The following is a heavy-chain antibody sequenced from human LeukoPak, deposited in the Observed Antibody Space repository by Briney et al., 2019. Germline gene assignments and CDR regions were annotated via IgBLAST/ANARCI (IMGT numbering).Heavy chain of an antibody. CDR1: TFTFNNYW. J-gene: IGHJ4*02. CDR2: IKQDGSQK. CDR3: ASRAEYTGSSSAFDY. V-gene: IGHV3-7*05. D-gene: IGHD6-6*01. Sequence: GGSLRLSCTASTFTFNNYWMSWVRQAPGKGLEWVANIKQDGSQKYYVDSVKGRFTISRDNAKNSLYSQMNSLRAEDSAVYYCASRAEYTGSSSAFDYWGQGTLVTVSS.